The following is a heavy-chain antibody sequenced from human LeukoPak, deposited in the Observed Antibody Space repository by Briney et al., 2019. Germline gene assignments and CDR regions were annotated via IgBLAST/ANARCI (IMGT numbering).Heavy chain of an antibody. J-gene: IGHJ4*02. D-gene: IGHD2-2*01. Sequence: ASVKVSCKASGYTFTNNGISWMRQAPGQGLEWMGWISAYNDNTNNAQKFQGRVTMTTDTSTSTAYMELRSLRSDDTAVYYCARIRAFYCSSTSCYLRLLGYFNYWGQGTLVTVSS. CDR3: ARIRAFYCSSTSCYLRLLGYFNY. CDR2: ISAYNDNT. CDR1: GYTFTNNG. V-gene: IGHV1-18*01.